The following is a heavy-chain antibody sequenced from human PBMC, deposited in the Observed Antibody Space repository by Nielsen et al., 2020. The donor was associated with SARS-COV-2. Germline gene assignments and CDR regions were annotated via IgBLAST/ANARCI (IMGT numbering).Heavy chain of an antibody. Sequence: GESLKISCAASGFPLSSYELNWVRQAPGKGLEWVASISGGGITIFYADSVKGRFTISRDNAKNSLFLQMNSLRAEDTAVYYCARVGSYGDPEYLDYWGQGNTVTVSS. D-gene: IGHD4/OR15-4a*01. CDR2: ISGGGITI. V-gene: IGHV3-48*03. CDR3: ARVGSYGDPEYLDY. J-gene: IGHJ4*03. CDR1: GFPLSSYE.